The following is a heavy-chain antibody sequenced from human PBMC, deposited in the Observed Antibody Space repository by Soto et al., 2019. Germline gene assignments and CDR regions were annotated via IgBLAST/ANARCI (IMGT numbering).Heavy chain of an antibody. CDR2: MNTNSGNT. J-gene: IGHJ5*02. D-gene: IGHD3-10*01. V-gene: IGHV1-8*01. CDR1: GYTFTSYD. Sequence: QVQLVQSGAEVKKPGASLKVSCKASGYTFTSYDINWVRQATGQGLEWMGWMNTNSGNTGYAQQLQGRVTMTRNNSLSTDYMELRSLRPEDTAVYYCSRGPLDLSRKGKWFDPWGQGTLGTVSS. CDR3: SRGPLDLSRKGKWFDP.